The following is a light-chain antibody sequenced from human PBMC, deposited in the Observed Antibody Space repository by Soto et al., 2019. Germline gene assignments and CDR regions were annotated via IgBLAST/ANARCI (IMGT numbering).Light chain of an antibody. Sequence: DIVMTQSPATLSVSPGEGATLSCRASQSVHSALAWYQQRPGQTPRLLIHDASTRATGIPDRFSGSGSGTEFTLTISSLQSEDFAIYYCQQYGTWPPLTFGGGTQVEI. CDR1: QSVHSA. CDR2: DAS. CDR3: QQYGTWPPLT. J-gene: IGKJ4*01. V-gene: IGKV3-15*01.